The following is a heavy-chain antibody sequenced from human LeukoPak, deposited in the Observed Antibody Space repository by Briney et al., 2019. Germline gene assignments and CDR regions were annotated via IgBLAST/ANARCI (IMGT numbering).Heavy chain of an antibody. Sequence: SQTLSLTCTVSGGSISSGSYYWSWIRQPAGKGLEWIGRIYTSGSTNYNPSLKSRVTISVDTSKNQFSLKLSSVTAADTAVYYCARVQEGGDYSYYYYMDVWGKGTTVTVSS. J-gene: IGHJ6*03. V-gene: IGHV4-61*02. CDR1: GGSISSGSYY. CDR3: ARVQEGGDYSYYYYMDV. CDR2: IYTSGST. D-gene: IGHD4-17*01.